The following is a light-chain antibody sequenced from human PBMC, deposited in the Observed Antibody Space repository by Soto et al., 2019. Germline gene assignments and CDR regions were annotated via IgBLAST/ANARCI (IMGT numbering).Light chain of an antibody. CDR2: DAS. Sequence: AIQLTQSPSSLSASVGDRVTITCPASQGISSALAWYQQKPGKAPKLLIYDASSLESGVPSRFSGIVSGTDFTLTIRSLQPEDCATYYGQQFNNYKVTFGQWTRREIK. CDR3: QQFNNYKVT. J-gene: IGKJ5*01. V-gene: IGKV1D-13*01. CDR1: QGISSA.